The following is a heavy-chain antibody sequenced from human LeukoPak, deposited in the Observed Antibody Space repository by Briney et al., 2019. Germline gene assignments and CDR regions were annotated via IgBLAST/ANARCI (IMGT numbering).Heavy chain of an antibody. Sequence: GASVKVSCKASGYTFTAYYVHWVRQAPGQGLEWMGIINPSGGSTSYAQKFQGRVTMTRDTSTSTVYMELSSLRSEDTAVYYCATIFGVASWDYWGQGTLVTVSS. CDR1: GYTFTAYY. D-gene: IGHD3-3*01. V-gene: IGHV1-46*01. J-gene: IGHJ4*02. CDR2: INPSGGST. CDR3: ATIFGVASWDY.